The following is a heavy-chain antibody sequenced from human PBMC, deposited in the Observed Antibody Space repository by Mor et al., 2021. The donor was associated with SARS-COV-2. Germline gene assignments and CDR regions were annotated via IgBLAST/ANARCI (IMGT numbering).Heavy chain of an antibody. CDR2: ISYDGSNK. D-gene: IGHD3-3*01. Sequence: WVAVISYDGSNKYYADSVKGRFTISRDNSKNTLYLQMNSLRAEDTAVYYCARAGLRFLEWPFEYWGQGTLVT. J-gene: IGHJ4*02. V-gene: IGHV3-30*01. CDR3: ARAGLRFLEWPFEY.